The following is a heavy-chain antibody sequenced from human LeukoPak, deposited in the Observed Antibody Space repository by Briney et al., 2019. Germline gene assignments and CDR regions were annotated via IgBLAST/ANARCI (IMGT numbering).Heavy chain of an antibody. D-gene: IGHD3-10*01. CDR1: GFTFTTYW. J-gene: IGHJ4*02. V-gene: IGHV3-7*01. Sequence: GESLRLSCTASGFTFTTYWMSWVRHPPGKGLEWVANIKQDGTEKYYVDSVKGRFTISRDNAKNSLYLQMNSLRVEDTATYYCAKVAHYYYGSESYYFFEHWGQGTPVTASS. CDR2: IKQDGTEK. CDR3: AKVAHYYYGSESYYFFEH.